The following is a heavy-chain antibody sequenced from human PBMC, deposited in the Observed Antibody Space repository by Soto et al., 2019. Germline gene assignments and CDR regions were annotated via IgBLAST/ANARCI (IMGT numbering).Heavy chain of an antibody. Sequence: SETLSLTCTVSGGSISSSSYYWGWIRQPPGKGLEWIGSIYYSGSTYYNPSLKSRVTISVDTSKNQFSLKLSSVTAADTAVYYCARATVDNYFDYWGQGTLVTVSS. CDR1: GGSISSSSYY. V-gene: IGHV4-39*07. CDR2: IYYSGST. CDR3: ARATVDNYFDY. D-gene: IGHD4-17*01. J-gene: IGHJ4*02.